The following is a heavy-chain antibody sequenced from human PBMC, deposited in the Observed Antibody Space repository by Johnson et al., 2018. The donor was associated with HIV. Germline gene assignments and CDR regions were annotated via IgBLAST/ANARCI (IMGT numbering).Heavy chain of an antibody. CDR2: ISYDGSNK. D-gene: IGHD6-19*01. J-gene: IGHJ3*02. CDR3: AQSSIAVQDAFDI. CDR1: GFTFSSYA. Sequence: QVQLVESGGGVVQPGRSLRLSCVASGFTFSSYAMHCVRQAPGKGLEWVAVISYDGSNKYYAESVKGRFIISRDNSNTTLYLQMNSLRAEDTAVYFCAQSSIAVQDAFDIWGQGTMVTVSS. V-gene: IGHV3-30*04.